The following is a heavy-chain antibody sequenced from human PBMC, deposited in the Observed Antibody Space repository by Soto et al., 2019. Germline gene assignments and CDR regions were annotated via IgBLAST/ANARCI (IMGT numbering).Heavy chain of an antibody. Sequence: EMLSHRCPVADESISIGYYWGWIQPHPGKWLGWIGSIYYSGSTYYNPSLKSRVTISVDTSKNQFSLKLSSVTAADTAVYYCARYYIELRYLWWPSWVFAPWVQGTLVTSPQ. D-gene: IGHD2-21*01. CDR3: ARYYIELRYLWWPSWVFAP. J-gene: IGHJ5*02. CDR1: DESISIGYY. CDR2: IYYSGST. V-gene: IGHV4-38-2*01.